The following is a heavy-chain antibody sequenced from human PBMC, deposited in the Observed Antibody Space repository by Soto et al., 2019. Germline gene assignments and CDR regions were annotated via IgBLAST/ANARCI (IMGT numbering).Heavy chain of an antibody. Sequence: SVKVSCKASGGTFSSYAISWVRQAPGQGLEWMGGIIPIFGTANYAQKFQGRVTITADKSTSTAYMELSSLRSEDTAVYYCARSGAGEWEPQDYWGQGTLVTAPQ. V-gene: IGHV1-69*06. J-gene: IGHJ4*02. CDR3: ARSGAGEWEPQDY. CDR2: IIPIFGTA. CDR1: GGTFSSYA. D-gene: IGHD1-26*01.